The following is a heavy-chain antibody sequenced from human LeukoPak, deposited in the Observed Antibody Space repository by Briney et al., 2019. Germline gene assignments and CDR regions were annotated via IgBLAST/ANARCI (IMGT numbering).Heavy chain of an antibody. CDR2: INSDGSST. J-gene: IGHJ4*02. D-gene: IGHD3-22*01. V-gene: IGHV3-74*01. Sequence: GGSLRLSCAASGFTFSGSALHWVRQAPGKGLVWVSRINSDGSSTSYADSVKGRFTISRDNAKNTLYLQMNSLRAEDTAAYYCARTRRPYYYDSSDIGYWGQGTLATVSS. CDR3: ARTRRPYYYDSSDIGY. CDR1: GFTFSGSA.